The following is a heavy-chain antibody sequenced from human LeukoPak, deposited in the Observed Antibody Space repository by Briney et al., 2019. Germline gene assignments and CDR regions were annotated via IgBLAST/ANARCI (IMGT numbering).Heavy chain of an antibody. J-gene: IGHJ4*02. CDR2: ISAYNGNT. D-gene: IGHD6-19*01. V-gene: IGHV1-18*01. CDR1: GYTFTSYG. Sequence: ASVKVSCKASGYTFTSYGISWVRQAPGQGLEWMGWISAYNGNTNYAQKLQGRVTMTTDTSTSTAYMELRSLRSDDTAVYYCARVPSPYSSGWYEVFDYWGQGTLVTVSS. CDR3: ARVPSPYSSGWYEVFDY.